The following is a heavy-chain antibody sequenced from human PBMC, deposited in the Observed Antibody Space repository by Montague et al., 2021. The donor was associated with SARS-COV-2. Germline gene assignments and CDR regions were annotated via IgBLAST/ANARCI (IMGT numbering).Heavy chain of an antibody. J-gene: IGHJ5*02. D-gene: IGHD3-9*01. CDR3: AKVGDILTGYSLINLDA. V-gene: IGHV3-23*03. CDR2: IHSAGRGT. CDR1: GFTFTNSP. Sequence: SLRLSCAASGFTFTNSPMSWVRQAPGKGLDWVSVIHSAGRGTYYADSVQGRFTISRDNLKNTVYLRMNNLRDVDTAVCYCAKVGDILTGYSLINLDAWGQGTLVVVSS.